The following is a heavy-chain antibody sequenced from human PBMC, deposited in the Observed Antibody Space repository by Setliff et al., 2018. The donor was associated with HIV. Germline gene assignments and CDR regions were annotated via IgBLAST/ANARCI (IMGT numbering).Heavy chain of an antibody. CDR2: IDPNSTDT. Sequence: ASVKVSCKTSGYSFTGHFLHWVRQAPEHGLEWMGWIDPNSTDTNYALKFQGRVTFTTDTSVSTSYMELERLSADDTAIYYCVKADVLLCDVWGQGTLVTVSS. CDR1: GYSFTGHF. D-gene: IGHD3-16*01. CDR3: VKADVLLCDV. J-gene: IGHJ4*02. V-gene: IGHV1-2*02.